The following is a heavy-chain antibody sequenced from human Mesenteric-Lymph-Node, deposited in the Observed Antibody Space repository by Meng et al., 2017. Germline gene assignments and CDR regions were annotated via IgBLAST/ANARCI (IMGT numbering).Heavy chain of an antibody. V-gene: IGHV3-33*01. D-gene: IGHD6-19*01. CDR3: ARVRQWGGFDY. Sequence: QVKVVEAGGGVVQPWRSLRLSCGASGFTFSSYGMHWVRQAPGKGLEWVAVIWYDGSNKYYADSVKGRFTISRDNSKNTLYLQMNSLRAEDTAVYYCARVRQWGGFDYWGQGTLVTVSS. CDR2: IWYDGSNK. J-gene: IGHJ4*02. CDR1: GFTFSSYG.